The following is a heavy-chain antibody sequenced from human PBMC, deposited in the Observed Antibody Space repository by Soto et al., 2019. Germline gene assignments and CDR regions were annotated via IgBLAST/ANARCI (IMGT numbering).Heavy chain of an antibody. V-gene: IGHV3-30-3*01. J-gene: IGHJ3*02. CDR3: ARGSAVDAFDI. D-gene: IGHD3-10*01. Sequence: SCAASGFTFSSYAMHWVRQAPGKGLEWVAVISYDGSNKYYADSVKGRFTISRDNSKNTLYLQMNSLRAEDTAVYYCARGSAVDAFDIWGQGTMVTVSS. CDR1: GFTFSSYA. CDR2: ISYDGSNK.